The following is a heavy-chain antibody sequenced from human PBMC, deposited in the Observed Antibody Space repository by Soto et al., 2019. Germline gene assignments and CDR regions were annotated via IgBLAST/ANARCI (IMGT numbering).Heavy chain of an antibody. V-gene: IGHV1-2*02. D-gene: IGHD2-15*01. J-gene: IGHJ3*02. CDR1: GYTFTGYY. CDR2: INPNSGGT. Sequence: ASVKVSCKASGYTFTGYYMHWVRQAPGQGLELMGWINPNSGGTNYAQKFQGRVTMTRDTSISTAYMELSRLRSDDTAVYYCARAQGYCSGGSCYPNDAFDIWGQGTMVTVSS. CDR3: ARAQGYCSGGSCYPNDAFDI.